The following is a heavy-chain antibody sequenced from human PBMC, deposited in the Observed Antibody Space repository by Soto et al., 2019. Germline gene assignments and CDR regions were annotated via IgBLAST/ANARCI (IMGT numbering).Heavy chain of an antibody. V-gene: IGHV1-69*05. D-gene: IGHD3-10*01. CDR1: GGTFSSYA. Sequence: ASVKVSCKASGGTFSSYAISWVRQAPGQGLEWMGGIIPIFGTANYAQKFQGRVTISRDNSKNTLYLQMNSLRAEDTAVYYCARSRGYDYYYYGMDVWGQGTTVTVSS. J-gene: IGHJ6*02. CDR2: IIPIFGTA. CDR3: ARSRGYDYYYYGMDV.